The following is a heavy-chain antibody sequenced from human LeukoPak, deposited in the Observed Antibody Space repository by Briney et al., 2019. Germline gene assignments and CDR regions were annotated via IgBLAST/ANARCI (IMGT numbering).Heavy chain of an antibody. J-gene: IGHJ5*02. V-gene: IGHV3-74*01. CDR1: GFTFSSYW. Sequence: SGGSLRLSCAASGFTFSSYWMHWVRQAPGKGLVWVSRINSDGSSTSYADSVKGRFTISRDNAKNTLYLQMNSLRAEDTAVYYCARDQQDYDFWSGTTNWFDPWGQGTLVTVSS. CDR3: ARDQQDYDFWSGTTNWFDP. CDR2: INSDGSST. D-gene: IGHD3-3*01.